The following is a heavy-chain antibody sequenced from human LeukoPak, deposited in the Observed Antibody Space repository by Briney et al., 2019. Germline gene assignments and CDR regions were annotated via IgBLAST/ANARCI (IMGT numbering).Heavy chain of an antibody. J-gene: IGHJ1*01. V-gene: IGHV3-48*01. D-gene: IGHD1-26*01. Sequence: GGSLRLSCAASGFTFSTYTMNWVRQAPGKGLEWVSYISGSSGSIYYADSVKGRFTISRDISRNTLYLQMNSLRAEDTAVYYCAASIVGLTYDEHFEHWGQGTLVTVSS. CDR3: AASIVGLTYDEHFEH. CDR1: GFTFSTYT. CDR2: ISGSSGSI.